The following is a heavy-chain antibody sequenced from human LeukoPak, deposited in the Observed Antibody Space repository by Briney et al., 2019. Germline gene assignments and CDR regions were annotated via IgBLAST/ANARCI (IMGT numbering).Heavy chain of an antibody. CDR1: GYTFTSYY. CDR2: INPSGGST. D-gene: IGHD3-16*02. Sequence: GASVKVSCKASGYTFTSYYMHWVRQAPGQGLELMGIINPSGGSTSYAQKFQGRVTMTRDTSTSTVYMELSSLRSEDTAVYYCAREGFYDYVWASYRYIDYWGQGTLVTVSS. CDR3: AREGFYDYVWASYRYIDY. V-gene: IGHV1-46*01. J-gene: IGHJ4*02.